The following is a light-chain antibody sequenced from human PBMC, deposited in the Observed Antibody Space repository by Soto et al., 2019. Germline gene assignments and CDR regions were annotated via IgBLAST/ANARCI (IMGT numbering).Light chain of an antibody. CDR2: EVS. CDR3: SSYTSSSTWV. Sequence: QSALTQPASVSGSPGQSITISCTGTSSDVGGYNYVSWYQQHPGKAPKLIIYEVSNRPSGISNRFSGSKSGNTASLTISGLPAEDEADYCCSSYTSSSTWVFGGGTKLTVL. J-gene: IGLJ3*02. CDR1: SSDVGGYNY. V-gene: IGLV2-14*01.